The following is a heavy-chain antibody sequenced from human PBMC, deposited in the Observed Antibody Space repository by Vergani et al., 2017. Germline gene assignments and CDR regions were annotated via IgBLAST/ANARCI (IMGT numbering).Heavy chain of an antibody. Sequence: EVQLVQSGAEVKKPGESLKLSCKGSGYSFTSYWIGWVRQMPGKGLEWMGFIYPGDSDTRYSPSFQGQVTISADKSISTAYLQWSSLKASDTAMYYCARYRYYYDSXGSLNYYYYYGMDVWGQGTTVTVSS. CDR1: GYSFTSYW. J-gene: IGHJ6*02. CDR3: ARYRYYYDSXGSLNYYYYYGMDV. D-gene: IGHD3-22*01. CDR2: IYPGDSDT. V-gene: IGHV5-51*01.